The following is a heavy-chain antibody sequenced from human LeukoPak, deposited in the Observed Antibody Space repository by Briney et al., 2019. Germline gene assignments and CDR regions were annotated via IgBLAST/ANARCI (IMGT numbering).Heavy chain of an antibody. V-gene: IGHV4-39*07. J-gene: IGHJ4*02. Sequence: SETLSLTCTVSGGSISSSSYYWGWIRQPPGKGLEWIGSIYYSGSTYYNPSLKSRVTISVDTSKNQFSLKLSSVTAADTAVYYCAGVEMATLSFDYWGQGTLVTVSS. CDR1: GGSISSSSYY. CDR3: AGVEMATLSFDY. CDR2: IYYSGST. D-gene: IGHD5-24*01.